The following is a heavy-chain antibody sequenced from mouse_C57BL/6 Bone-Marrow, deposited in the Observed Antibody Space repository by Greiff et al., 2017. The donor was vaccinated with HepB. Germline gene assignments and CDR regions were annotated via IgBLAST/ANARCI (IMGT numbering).Heavy chain of an antibody. D-gene: IGHD2-14*01. CDR2: SRNKANDYTT. Sequence: EVMLVESGGGLVQSGRSLRLSCATSGFTFSDFYMEWVRQAPGKGLEWIAASRNKANDYTTEYSASVKGRFIVSRDTSQSILYLQMNALRAEDTAIYYCARDDRGTGMDYWGQGTSVTVSS. CDR3: ARDDRGTGMDY. J-gene: IGHJ4*01. CDR1: GFTFSDFY. V-gene: IGHV7-1*01.